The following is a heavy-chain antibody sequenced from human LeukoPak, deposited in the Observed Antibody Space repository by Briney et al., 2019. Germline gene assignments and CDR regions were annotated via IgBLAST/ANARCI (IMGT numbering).Heavy chain of an antibody. CDR1: GFTFSGSP. Sequence: GGSLRLSCAASGFTFSGSPILWVRQASGKGLEWVGRIRSKADNYATAYAASVQGRCTISRDDSKSTAYLQLNSLRTEDTAVYYCTQSNYWGQGALVTVSS. J-gene: IGHJ4*02. V-gene: IGHV3-73*01. CDR3: TQSNY. CDR2: IRSKADNYAT.